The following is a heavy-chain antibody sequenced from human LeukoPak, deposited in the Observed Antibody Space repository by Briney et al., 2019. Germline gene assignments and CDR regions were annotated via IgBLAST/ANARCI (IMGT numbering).Heavy chain of an antibody. V-gene: IGHV4-4*07. D-gene: IGHD6-6*01. CDR2: IYTSGST. Sequence: PSETLSLTCTVSGGSISSYYWSWIRQPAGKGLEWIGRIYTSGSTNYNPSLKSRVTMSVDTSKNQSSLKLSSVTAADTAVYYCARKSIAGPGDWFDPWGQGTLVTVSS. J-gene: IGHJ5*02. CDR1: GGSISSYY. CDR3: ARKSIAGPGDWFDP.